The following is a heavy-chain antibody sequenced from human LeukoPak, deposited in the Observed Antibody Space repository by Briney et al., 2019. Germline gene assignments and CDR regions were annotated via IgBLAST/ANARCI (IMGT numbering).Heavy chain of an antibody. CDR3: ARQYSSSSEYAFDI. D-gene: IGHD6-6*01. Sequence: PSETLSLTCTVSGYSISSGYYWGWIRQPPGQGLEWIGSIYHSGSTYYNPSLKSRVTISVDTSKNQFSLKLSSVTAADTAVYYCARQYSSSSEYAFDIWGQGTMVTVSS. J-gene: IGHJ3*02. V-gene: IGHV4-38-2*02. CDR1: GYSISSGYY. CDR2: IYHSGST.